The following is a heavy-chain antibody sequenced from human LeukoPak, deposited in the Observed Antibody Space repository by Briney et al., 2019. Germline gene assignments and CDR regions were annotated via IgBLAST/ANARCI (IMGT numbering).Heavy chain of an antibody. D-gene: IGHD3-22*01. V-gene: IGHV3-73*01. CDR3: HYYDSSGLADY. CDR2: IRNKANSYAT. J-gene: IGHJ4*02. CDR1: GFTFSGSA. Sequence: GGSLRLSCAASGFTFSGSAMHWVRQASGKGLEWVGRIRNKANSYATAYAASVKGRFTISRDDSKNTAYLQMNSLKTEDTAVYYCHYYDSSGLADYWGQGTLVTVSS.